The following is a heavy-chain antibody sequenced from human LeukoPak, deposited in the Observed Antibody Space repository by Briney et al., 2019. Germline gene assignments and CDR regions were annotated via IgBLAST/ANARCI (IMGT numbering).Heavy chain of an antibody. D-gene: IGHD6-19*01. Sequence: PGGSLRLSCAASGFTFSSYGMHWVRQAPGEGLEWVAVIWYDESNKYYADSVKGRFTISRDNSKNTLYLQMNSLRAEDTAVYYCARPGMGSSGWYDYYYYYGMDVWGQGTTVTVSS. CDR3: ARPGMGSSGWYDYYYYYGMDV. V-gene: IGHV3-33*01. CDR1: GFTFSSYG. J-gene: IGHJ6*02. CDR2: IWYDESNK.